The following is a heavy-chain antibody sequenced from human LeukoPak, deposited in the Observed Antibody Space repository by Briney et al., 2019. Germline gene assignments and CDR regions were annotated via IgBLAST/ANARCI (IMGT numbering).Heavy chain of an antibody. D-gene: IGHD2-2*01. J-gene: IGHJ6*03. CDR3: ARAKQGDCSSTSCYFGYYFYYMDV. CDR1: GGSISSYY. CDR2: IYYTGST. Sequence: SETLSLTCTVSGGSISSYYWSWIRQPPGKGLEWIGYIYYTGSTNYNPSLKSRVTISVDTSKNQFSLKLSSVTAADTAAYYCARAKQGDCSSTSCYFGYYFYYMDVWGKGTTVTVSS. V-gene: IGHV4-59*01.